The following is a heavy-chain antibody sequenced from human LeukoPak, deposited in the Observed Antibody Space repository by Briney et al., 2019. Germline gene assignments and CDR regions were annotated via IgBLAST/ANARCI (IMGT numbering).Heavy chain of an antibody. CDR1: GFTFSSYA. CDR3: AKVKSSGWYYFDY. Sequence: GGSLRLSCAASGFTFSSYAMSWVRQAPGKGLEWVSAISGSGGSTYYADSVKGRFTISRDNFKNTLYLQMNSLRAEDTAVYYCAKVKSSGWYYFDYWGQGTLVTVSS. V-gene: IGHV3-23*01. J-gene: IGHJ4*02. CDR2: ISGSGGST. D-gene: IGHD6-19*01.